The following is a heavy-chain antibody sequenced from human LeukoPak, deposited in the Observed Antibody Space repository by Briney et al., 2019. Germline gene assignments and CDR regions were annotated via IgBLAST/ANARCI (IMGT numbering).Heavy chain of an antibody. D-gene: IGHD7-27*01. Sequence: GGSLRLSCAASGFTFSSYSMNWVRQAPGKGLEWVSYISSSSTIYYADSVKGRFTISRDNAKNSLYLQMNSLRAEDTAVYYCARTLPSNWGSGAFDIWGQGTMVTVSS. CDR3: ARTLPSNWGSGAFDI. J-gene: IGHJ3*02. V-gene: IGHV3-48*01. CDR1: GFTFSSYS. CDR2: ISSSSTI.